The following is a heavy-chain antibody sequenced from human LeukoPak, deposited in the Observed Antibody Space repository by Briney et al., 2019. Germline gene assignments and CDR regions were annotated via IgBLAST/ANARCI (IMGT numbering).Heavy chain of an antibody. D-gene: IGHD3-16*01. CDR3: ARLRRLGGGWFDP. V-gene: IGHV1-2*04. CDR2: INPNSGGT. CDR1: GYTFTGYY. J-gene: IGHJ5*02. Sequence: ASVKVSCKASGYTFTGYYMHWVRQAPGQGLERMGWINPNSGGTNYAQKFQGWVTMTRDTSISTAYMELSRLRSDDTAVYYCARLRRLGGGWFDPWGQGTLVTVSS.